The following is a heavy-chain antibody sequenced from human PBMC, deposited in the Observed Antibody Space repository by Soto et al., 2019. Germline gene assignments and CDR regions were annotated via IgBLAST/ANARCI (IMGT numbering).Heavy chain of an antibody. Sequence: QVQLVQSGAEEKKPGASVKVSCKASGYTFTSYAMHWVRQAHGQRLEWMGWINAGNGNTKCSQKCQDRVTITRHTSASTAYMELSSLRSEDTAVYYCARGESVVGDYWGQGTLVTVSS. D-gene: IGHD2-15*01. CDR2: INAGNGNT. CDR3: ARGESVVGDY. V-gene: IGHV1-3*05. J-gene: IGHJ4*02. CDR1: GYTFTSYA.